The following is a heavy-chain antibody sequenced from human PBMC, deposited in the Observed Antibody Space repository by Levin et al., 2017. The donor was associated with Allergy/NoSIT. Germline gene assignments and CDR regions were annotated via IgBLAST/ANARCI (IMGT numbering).Heavy chain of an antibody. Sequence: GGSLRLSCAASGFTFSSYAMSWVRQAPGKGLEWVSAISGSGGSTYYADSVKGRFTISRDNSKNTLYLQMNSLRAEDTAVYYCAKDLPTSIAAPPGAFDIWGQGTMVTVSS. J-gene: IGHJ3*02. V-gene: IGHV3-23*01. CDR1: GFTFSSYA. CDR2: ISGSGGST. D-gene: IGHD6-6*01. CDR3: AKDLPTSIAAPPGAFDI.